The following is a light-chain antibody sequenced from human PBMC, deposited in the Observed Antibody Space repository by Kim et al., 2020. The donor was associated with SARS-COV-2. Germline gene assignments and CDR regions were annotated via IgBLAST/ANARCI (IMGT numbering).Light chain of an antibody. V-gene: IGLV1-44*01. CDR3: ATWDDSLNGPV. J-gene: IGLJ3*02. CDR2: SNT. Sequence: QSVLTQPPSASGTPGQRVTISCSGSSSNIGSNTVNWYQQLPGTAPKLLIYSNTQRPSGVPDRFSGSKSDTSASLAISGLQSEDEADYHCATWDDSLNGPVFGGGTKVTVL. CDR1: SSNIGSNT.